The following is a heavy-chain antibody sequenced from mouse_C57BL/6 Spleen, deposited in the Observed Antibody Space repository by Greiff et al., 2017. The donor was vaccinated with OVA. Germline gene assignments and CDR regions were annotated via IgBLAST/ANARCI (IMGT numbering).Heavy chain of an antibody. CDR2: IYPGSGST. CDR3: ARRGYGNPYYAMDY. CDR1: GYTFTSYW. Sequence: VQLQESGAELVKPGASVKMSCKASGYTFTSYWITWVKQRPGQGLEWIGDIYPGSGSTNYNEKFKSKATLTVDTSSSTAYMQLSSLTSEDSAVYYCARRGYGNPYYAMDYWGQGTSVTVSS. J-gene: IGHJ4*01. V-gene: IGHV1-55*01. D-gene: IGHD2-10*02.